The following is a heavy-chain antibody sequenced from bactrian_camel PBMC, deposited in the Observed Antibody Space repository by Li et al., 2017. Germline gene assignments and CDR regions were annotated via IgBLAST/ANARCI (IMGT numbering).Heavy chain of an antibody. Sequence: HVQLVESGGGSVQAGGSLTLSCTASLLYHMAWFRQTPGREREGVAAITVGGVTLYSDSVVGRFTISRDNAKLTMSLQMDRLKPEDTGMYYCAASLALAQRLSADDYQYWGQGTQVTVS. J-gene: IGHJ4*01. V-gene: IGHV3S53*01. D-gene: IGHD3*01. CDR3: AASLALAQRLSADDYQY. CDR1: LLYH. CDR2: ITVGGVT.